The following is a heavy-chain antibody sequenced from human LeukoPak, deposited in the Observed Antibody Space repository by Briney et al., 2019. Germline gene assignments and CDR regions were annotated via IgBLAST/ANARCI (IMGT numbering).Heavy chain of an antibody. CDR3: AREEALYGMDV. CDR1: GGSISSYY. CDR2: IYYSGST. V-gene: IGHV4-59*01. Sequence: SETLSLTCTVSGGSISSYYWSWIRQPPGKGLEWIGYIYYSGSTNYNPSLKSRDTISVDTSKNQFSLKLSSVTAADTAVYYCAREEALYGMDVWGQGTTVTVSS. J-gene: IGHJ6*02.